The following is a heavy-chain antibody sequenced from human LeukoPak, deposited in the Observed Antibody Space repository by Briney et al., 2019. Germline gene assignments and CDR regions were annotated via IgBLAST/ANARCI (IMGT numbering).Heavy chain of an antibody. D-gene: IGHD6-6*01. V-gene: IGHV1-2*02. CDR1: GYTFTGYY. J-gene: IGHJ4*02. CDR2: FNPNSGGT. Sequence: ASVKVSCKASGYTFTGYYMHWVRQAPGQGLEWMGWFNPNSGGTNYAQKFQGRVTMTRDTSISTAYMELSRLRSDDTAVYYCARETIAARDFDYWGQGTLVTVSS. CDR3: ARETIAARDFDY.